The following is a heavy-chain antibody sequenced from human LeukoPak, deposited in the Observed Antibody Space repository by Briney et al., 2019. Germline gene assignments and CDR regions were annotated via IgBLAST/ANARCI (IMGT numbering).Heavy chain of an antibody. CDR2: ISSNGGST. CDR1: GFTFSSYA. D-gene: IGHD6-6*01. J-gene: IGHJ4*02. CDR3: ARGDGSSSGLYFDS. V-gene: IGHV3-64*01. Sequence: PGGSLRLSCAASGFTFSSYAMHWVRQAPGKGLEYVSAISSNGGSTYYANSVKGRFTISRDNSKNTLYLQMGSLRAEDTAVYYCARGDGSSSGLYFDSWGRGTLVTVSS.